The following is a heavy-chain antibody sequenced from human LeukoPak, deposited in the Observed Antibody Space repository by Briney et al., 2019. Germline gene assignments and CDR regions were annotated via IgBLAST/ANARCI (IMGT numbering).Heavy chain of an antibody. J-gene: IGHJ4*02. Sequence: SETLSLTCSVSGVSISSYYWGWIRQPPGKGLQWIGCVYNSGSPNYNPSLKSRVTISVDTSKNQVSLKLTSVTAADTALYYCARALGPATILFNYWGPGTLVTVSS. CDR2: VYNSGSP. CDR1: GVSISSYY. V-gene: IGHV4-59*01. D-gene: IGHD5-24*01. CDR3: ARALGPATILFNY.